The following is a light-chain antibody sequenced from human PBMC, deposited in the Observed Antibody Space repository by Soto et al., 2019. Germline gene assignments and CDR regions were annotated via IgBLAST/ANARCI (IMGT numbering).Light chain of an antibody. V-gene: IGKV3-11*01. Sequence: EIVLIQSPATLSLSPGDRATLSCRASQSVSSSLAWYQQNPCQAPRLLIFDASNRATVIPVRFSGSGSGTDFTLTIRSLEPADFTVYYCQQHSNLPLTFGGGTRVEIK. CDR3: QQHSNLPLT. CDR1: QSVSSS. CDR2: DAS. J-gene: IGKJ4*01.